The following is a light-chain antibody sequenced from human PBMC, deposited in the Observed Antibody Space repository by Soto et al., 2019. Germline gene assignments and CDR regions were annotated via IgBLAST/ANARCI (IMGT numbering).Light chain of an antibody. V-gene: IGKV1-17*01. CDR1: QGITSY. J-gene: IGKJ1*01. CDR3: LQHNRYPWT. CDR2: GAT. Sequence: DLQMTQSPSSLSASVGDRVTITCRASQGITSYLVWFQQKPGKVPERLIYGATNLQSGVPSRFSGSGSGTEFTLTISSLQPEDFATYYCLQHNRYPWTFGQGTKGDIK.